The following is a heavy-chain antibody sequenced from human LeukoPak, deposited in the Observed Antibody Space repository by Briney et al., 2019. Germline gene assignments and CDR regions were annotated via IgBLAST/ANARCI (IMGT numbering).Heavy chain of an antibody. D-gene: IGHD1-26*01. CDR3: ARDDPWARLDKVGASDY. V-gene: IGHV3-21*01. J-gene: IGHJ4*02. Sequence: GGSLRLSCAASGFTFSSYSMNWVRQAPGKGLEWVSSISSSSSYIYYADSVRGRFTISRDNAKNSLYLQMNSLRAEDTAVYYCARDDPWARLDKVGASDYWGQGTLVTVSS. CDR1: GFTFSSYS. CDR2: ISSSSSYI.